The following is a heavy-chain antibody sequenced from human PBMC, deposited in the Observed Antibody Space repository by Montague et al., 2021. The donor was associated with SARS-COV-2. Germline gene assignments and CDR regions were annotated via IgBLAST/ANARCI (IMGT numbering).Heavy chain of an antibody. Sequence: SETLSLTCTVSGGSISSSSYYWGWIRQPPGEGLEWIGSIYYSGSTYYNPSLKSRVTISVDTSKNQFSLKLSSVTAADTAVYYCAGRSSTMVRGVVDYYGMDVWGQGTTVTVSS. CDR1: GGSISSSSYY. V-gene: IGHV4-39*01. D-gene: IGHD3-10*01. J-gene: IGHJ6*02. CDR3: AGRSSTMVRGVVDYYGMDV. CDR2: IYYSGST.